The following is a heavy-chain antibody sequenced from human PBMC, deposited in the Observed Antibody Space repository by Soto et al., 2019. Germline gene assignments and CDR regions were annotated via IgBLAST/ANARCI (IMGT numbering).Heavy chain of an antibody. CDR2: IYYSGST. V-gene: IGHV4-59*08. CDR1: GGSISSYY. CDR3: ARHAPLEWIYGNWFDP. J-gene: IGHJ5*02. Sequence: QVQLQESGPGLVKPSETLSLTCTVSGGSISSYYWSWIRPPPGTGLEWIGYIYYSGSTNYHPSLKRRVTISVDTSQNQFSLKLSSVTAADTAVYYCARHAPLEWIYGNWFDPWGQGTLVTVSS. D-gene: IGHD3-3*01.